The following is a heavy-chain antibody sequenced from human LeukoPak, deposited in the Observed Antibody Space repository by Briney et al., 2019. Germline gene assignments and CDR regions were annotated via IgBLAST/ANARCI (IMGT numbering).Heavy chain of an antibody. J-gene: IGHJ4*02. V-gene: IGHV3-74*01. CDR2: INSGGSGT. CDR1: GFAFSSNW. CDR3: ASRDRD. Sequence: PGGSLRLSCAASGFAFSSNWMHWVRQTPGKGLVWVSRINSGGSGTSYAASVEGRFTISRDNAKNTLYLQMNSLRAEDTAVYYCASRDRDWGQGTLVTVSS.